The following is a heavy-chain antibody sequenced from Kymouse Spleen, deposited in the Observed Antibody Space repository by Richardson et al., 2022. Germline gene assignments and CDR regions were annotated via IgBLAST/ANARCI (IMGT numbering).Heavy chain of an antibody. CDR1: GGSFSGYY. J-gene: IGHJ6*02. Sequence: QVQLQQWGAGLLKPSETLSLTCAVYGGSFSGYYWSWIRQPPGKGLEWIGEINHSGSTNYNPSLKSRVTISVDTSKNQFSLKLSSVTAADTAVYYCARASGYEGYYYYYGMDVWGQGTTVTVSS. V-gene: IGHV4-34*01. CDR2: INHSGST. D-gene: IGHD5-12*01. CDR3: ARASGYEGYYYYYGMDV.